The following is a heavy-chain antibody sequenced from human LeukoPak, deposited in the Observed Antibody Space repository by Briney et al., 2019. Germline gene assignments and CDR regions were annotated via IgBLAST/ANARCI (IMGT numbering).Heavy chain of an antibody. CDR2: INPHTGET. V-gene: IGHV1-2*02. D-gene: IGHD2-2*01. Sequence: ASMKVSCKASGYTFAGYYIHWVRQAPGQGLEWMGWINPHTGETNYAEKFQGRVAMTRDKPFSAIYMELSSLRFEDTAVYYCARDGSYLVPAAVQSRDAFDIWGQGTMVTVSS. CDR3: ARDGSYLVPAAVQSRDAFDI. J-gene: IGHJ3*02. CDR1: GYTFAGYY.